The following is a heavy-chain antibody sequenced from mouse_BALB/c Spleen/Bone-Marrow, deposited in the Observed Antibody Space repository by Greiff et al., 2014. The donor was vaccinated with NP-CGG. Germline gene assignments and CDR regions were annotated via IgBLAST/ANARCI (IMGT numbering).Heavy chain of an antibody. CDR2: IDPYNGGT. CDR1: GYSFTDYN. D-gene: IGHD3-1*01. V-gene: IGHV1S135*01. J-gene: IGHJ4*01. Sequence: EVQVVESGPELVKPGASVKVSCKASGYSFTDYNMYWVKQSHGKSLEWIGYIDPYNGGTSYNQKFKGKATLTVDKSSSTAFMHLNSLTPEDSAVYYCASYHSSGYAMDYWGQGTSVTVSS. CDR3: ASYHSSGYAMDY.